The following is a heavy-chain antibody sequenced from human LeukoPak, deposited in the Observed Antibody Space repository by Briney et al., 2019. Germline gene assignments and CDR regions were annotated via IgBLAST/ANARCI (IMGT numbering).Heavy chain of an antibody. V-gene: IGHV4-39*07. CDR2: IYYSGST. D-gene: IGHD4-23*01. CDR3: ARGSTVVNGGYFDY. J-gene: IGHJ4*02. CDR1: GGSISSSSYY. Sequence: KTSETLSLTCTVSGGSISSSSYYWGWIRQPPGKGLEWIGSIYYSGSTYYNPSLKSRVTISVDTSKNQFSLKLSSVTAADTAVYYCARGSTVVNGGYFDYWGQGTLVTVSS.